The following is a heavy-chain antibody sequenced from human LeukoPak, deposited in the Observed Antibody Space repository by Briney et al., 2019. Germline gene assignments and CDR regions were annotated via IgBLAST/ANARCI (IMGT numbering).Heavy chain of an antibody. V-gene: IGHV1-2*02. D-gene: IGHD2-2*01. J-gene: IGHJ4*02. CDR1: GYTFTDYY. CDR2: INPNSGGT. Sequence: ASVKVSCKASGYTFTDYYMHWVRQAPGQGLEWMGWINPNSGGTNYAQKFQGRVTMTRDTSISTAYMELSRLRSDDKAVYYCARDPGGGIVVVPAALGFDYWGQGTLVTVSS. CDR3: ARDPGGGIVVVPAALGFDY.